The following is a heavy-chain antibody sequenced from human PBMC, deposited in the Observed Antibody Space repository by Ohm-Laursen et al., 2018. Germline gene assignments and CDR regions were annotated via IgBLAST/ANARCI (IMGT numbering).Heavy chain of an antibody. Sequence: SLRLSCAATGFTFSSYWMSWVRQAPGKGLEWVSEIDRGGNGYYAESVKGRFTISRDNSKNTLYLQMNSLRAEDTAVYYCAKGTTDVDYWGQGTLVTVSS. CDR3: AKGTTDVDY. J-gene: IGHJ4*02. CDR1: GFTFSSYW. D-gene: IGHD1-1*01. CDR2: IDRGGNG. V-gene: IGHV3-23*03.